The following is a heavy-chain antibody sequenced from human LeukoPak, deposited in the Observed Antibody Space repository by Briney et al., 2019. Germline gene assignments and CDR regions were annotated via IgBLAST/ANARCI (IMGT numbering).Heavy chain of an antibody. V-gene: IGHV4-34*01. Sequence: SETLSLTCTVSGGSISSYYWSWIRQPPGKGLEWIGEINHSGSTNYNPSLKSRVTISVDTSKNQFSLKLSSVTAADTAVYYCARGLVPAAIRSTAFDYWGQGTLVTVSS. CDR1: GGSISSYY. CDR2: INHSGST. CDR3: ARGLVPAAIRSTAFDY. J-gene: IGHJ4*02. D-gene: IGHD2-2*02.